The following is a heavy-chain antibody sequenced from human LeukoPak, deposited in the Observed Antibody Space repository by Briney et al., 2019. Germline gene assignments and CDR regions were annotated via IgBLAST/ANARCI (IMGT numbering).Heavy chain of an antibody. CDR3: ARDIPYEVTFGGITVMGSFVLDY. D-gene: IGHD3-16*02. J-gene: IGHJ4*02. CDR1: GYSFTSYY. Sequence: ASVKVSCKASGYSFTSYYMHWVRQAPGQGLEWMGIINPSGGSTSYAQKFQGRVTMTRDTSTSTVYMELSSLGPEDTAVYYCARDIPYEVTFGGITVMGSFVLDYWGQGTLVTVSS. CDR2: INPSGGST. V-gene: IGHV1-46*01.